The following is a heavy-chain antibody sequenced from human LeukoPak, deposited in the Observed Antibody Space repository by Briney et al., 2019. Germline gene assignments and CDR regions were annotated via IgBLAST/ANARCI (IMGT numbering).Heavy chain of an antibody. CDR2: IKQDGSEK. V-gene: IGHV3-7*01. Sequence: GGSLRLSCAGSGFTFSTYWMSWVRQAPGKGLEWVANIKQDGSEKYYVDSVKGRFTISRDNAKNSLYLQMNSLRAEGTAVYYCAKDSAFYYIDVWGKGTTVIISS. CDR3: AKDSAFYYIDV. D-gene: IGHD3-10*01. J-gene: IGHJ6*03. CDR1: GFTFSTYW.